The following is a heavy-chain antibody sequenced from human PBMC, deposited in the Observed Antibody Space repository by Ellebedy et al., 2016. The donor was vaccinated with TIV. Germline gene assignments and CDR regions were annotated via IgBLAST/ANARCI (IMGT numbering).Heavy chain of an antibody. CDR3: ARVIAATPDY. CDR2: ISYDGSNK. J-gene: IGHJ4*02. V-gene: IGHV3-30-3*01. D-gene: IGHD2-15*01. CDR1: GFTFSSYA. Sequence: GESLKISXAASGFTFSSYAMHWVRQAPGKGLEWVAVISYDGSNKYYADSVKGRFTISRDNSKNTLYLQMNSLRAEDTAVYYCARVIAATPDYWGQGTLVTVSS.